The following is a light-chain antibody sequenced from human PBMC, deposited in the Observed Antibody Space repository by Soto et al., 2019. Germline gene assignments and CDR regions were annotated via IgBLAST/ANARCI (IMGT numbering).Light chain of an antibody. CDR3: SSYTGSSTSYV. J-gene: IGLJ1*01. Sequence: QSALTPPASVSGSPGQSFTISCTGTSSDVGGYNYVSWYQQHPGKAPKLMIYDVSNRPSGVSNRFSGSKSANTASLTISGLQAEDEADYYCSSYTGSSTSYVFGTGTKLTVL. V-gene: IGLV2-14*01. CDR2: DVS. CDR1: SSDVGGYNY.